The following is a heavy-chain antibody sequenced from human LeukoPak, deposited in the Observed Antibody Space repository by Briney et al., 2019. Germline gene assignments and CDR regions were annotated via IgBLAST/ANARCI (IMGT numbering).Heavy chain of an antibody. V-gene: IGHV3-23*01. CDR1: GFTFSSYA. CDR2: ISGSGGST. D-gene: IGHD3-3*01. CDR3: AKLVWSQYYYYYGMDV. J-gene: IGHJ6*02. Sequence: GRSLRLSCAASGFTFSSYAMGWVRQAPGKGLEWVSAISGSGGSTYSADSVKGRFTISRDNSKNTLYLQMNILRAEDTAVYYCAKLVWSQYYYYYGMDVWGQGTTVTVSS.